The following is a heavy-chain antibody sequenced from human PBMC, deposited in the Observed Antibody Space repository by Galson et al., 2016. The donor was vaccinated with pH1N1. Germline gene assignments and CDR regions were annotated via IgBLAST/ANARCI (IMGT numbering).Heavy chain of an antibody. D-gene: IGHD2/OR15-2a*01. V-gene: IGHV5-51*03. J-gene: IGHJ6*03. Sequence: QSGAEVKKAGESLKISCQASGYSFATDWIGWVRQTPGKGLGWVGIIYPGDSDTKYSPSFHGQVTMSVDQSISTAYLQWTSLKASDTAMYYCARLSMDPPYYFYFYMDVWGKGTTVTVSS. CDR3: ARLSMDPPYYFYFYMDV. CDR2: IYPGDSDT. CDR1: GYSFATDW.